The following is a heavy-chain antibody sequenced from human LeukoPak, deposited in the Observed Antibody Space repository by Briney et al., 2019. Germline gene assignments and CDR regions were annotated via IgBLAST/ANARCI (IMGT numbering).Heavy chain of an antibody. CDR1: GGSFSGYY. CDR3: ANTRYYDVLTGYWVYGMDV. V-gene: IGHV4-34*01. Sequence: SETLSLTCAVYGGSFSGYYWTWSRQPPGKGPEWIGEINHSGVTNYNPSLKSRVTISVDTSKNQFSLKLSSVTAADTAVYYCANTRYYDVLTGYWVYGMDVWGQGTTVTVSS. J-gene: IGHJ6*02. D-gene: IGHD3-9*01. CDR2: INHSGVT.